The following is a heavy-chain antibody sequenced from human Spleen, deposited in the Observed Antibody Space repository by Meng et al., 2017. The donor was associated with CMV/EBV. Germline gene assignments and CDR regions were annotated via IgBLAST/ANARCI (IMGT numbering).Heavy chain of an antibody. Sequence: GGSLRLSCAASGFTFSSYWMSWVRQPPGKGPEFVANINLDGSTRNYLGSVKGRFTISRDNAQASLYLQMNSLRPEDTAVYYCARDPAFSSFDYWGQGTLVTVSS. J-gene: IGHJ4*02. CDR2: INLDGSTR. CDR3: ARDPAFSSFDY. CDR1: GFTFSSYW. V-gene: IGHV3-7*01. D-gene: IGHD3-3*02.